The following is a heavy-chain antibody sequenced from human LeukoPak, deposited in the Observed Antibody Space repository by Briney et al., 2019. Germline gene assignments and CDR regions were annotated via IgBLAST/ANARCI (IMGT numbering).Heavy chain of an antibody. CDR3: ARGDLSPSSLYYGMDV. J-gene: IGHJ6*02. Sequence: ASVKVSCKASGYSFTGYYIHWVRQAPGQGLEWMGWINPNSGTTNSAQRFQGRVTMTRDTPVSTAYMELSRLRSDDTAVYYCARGDLSPSSLYYGMDVWGQGTTVTVSS. V-gene: IGHV1-2*02. CDR2: INPNSGTT. CDR1: GYSFTGYY. D-gene: IGHD6-6*01.